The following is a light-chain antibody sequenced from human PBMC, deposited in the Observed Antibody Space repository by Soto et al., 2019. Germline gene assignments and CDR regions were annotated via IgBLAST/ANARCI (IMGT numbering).Light chain of an antibody. CDR3: QQYNNWPPWT. Sequence: EIVMTQSPATLSVSPGERATLSCRASQSVSSNLAGNQQKPGQAPRLLIYGASTRATGIPARFSGSGAGKDFTLTISSLESEDFAVYYCQQYNNWPPWTFGQGTKVEIK. CDR2: GAS. J-gene: IGKJ1*01. CDR1: QSVSSN. V-gene: IGKV3-15*01.